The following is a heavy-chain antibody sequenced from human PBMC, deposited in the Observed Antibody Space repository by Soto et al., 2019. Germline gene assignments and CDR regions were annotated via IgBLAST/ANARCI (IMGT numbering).Heavy chain of an antibody. J-gene: IGHJ6*03. V-gene: IGHV1-18*01. CDR3: ARARDIVATMSPRPYYMDV. CDR2: ISAYNGNT. CDR1: GYTFTSYG. Sequence: ASVKVSCKASGYTFTSYGIIWVRQAPGQGLEWMGWISAYNGNTNYAQKLQGRVTMTTDTSTSTAYMELRSLRSDDTAVYYCARARDIVATMSPRPYYMDVWGKGTTVTVSS. D-gene: IGHD5-12*01.